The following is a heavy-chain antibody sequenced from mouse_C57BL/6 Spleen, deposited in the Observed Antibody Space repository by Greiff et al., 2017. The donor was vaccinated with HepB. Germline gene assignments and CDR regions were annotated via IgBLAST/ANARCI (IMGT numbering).Heavy chain of an antibody. D-gene: IGHD2-3*01. CDR1: GFTFSSYT. CDR2: ISGGGGNT. V-gene: IGHV5-9*01. J-gene: IGHJ4*01. CDR3: ARHEDGYYDAMDY. Sequence: EVKLMESGGGLVKPGGSLKLSCAASGFTFSSYTMSWVRQTPEKRLEWVATISGGGGNTYYPDSVKGRFTISRDNAKNTLYLQMSSLRSEDTALYYCARHEDGYYDAMDYWGQGTSVTVSS.